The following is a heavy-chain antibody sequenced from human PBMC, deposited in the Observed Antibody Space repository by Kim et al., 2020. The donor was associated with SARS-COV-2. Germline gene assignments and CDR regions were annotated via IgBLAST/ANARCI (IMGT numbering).Heavy chain of an antibody. J-gene: IGHJ3*02. CDR2: IYPGDSDT. CDR3: AIQTFYFDSSGVFDI. CDR1: GYIFTTYW. D-gene: IGHD3-22*01. V-gene: IGHV5-51*01. Sequence: GESLKISCQASGYIFTTYWIGWVRQMPGKGLDWMGIIYPGDSDTKYSPSFQGQVTISVDKSISTAFLEWSSLKASDTAMYYCAIQTFYFDSSGVFDIWGQGTMLTVSS.